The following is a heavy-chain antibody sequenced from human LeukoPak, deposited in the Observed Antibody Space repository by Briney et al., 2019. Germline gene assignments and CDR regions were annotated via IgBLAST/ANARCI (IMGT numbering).Heavy chain of an antibody. CDR2: INPNSGGT. D-gene: IGHD2-2*01. J-gene: IGHJ6*04. CDR3: ARDIRDCNSTSCYEPTSYGMDV. Sequence: GASVKVSCKASGYTFTGYYMHWVRQAPGQGLEWMGWINPNSGGTNYAQKFQGWVTMTRDTSISTAYMELSRLRSDDTAVYYCARDIRDCNSTSCYEPTSYGMDVWGKGTRVTVSS. V-gene: IGHV1-2*04. CDR1: GYTFTGYY.